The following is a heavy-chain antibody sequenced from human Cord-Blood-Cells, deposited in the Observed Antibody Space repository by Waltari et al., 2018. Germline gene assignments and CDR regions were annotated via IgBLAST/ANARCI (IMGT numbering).Heavy chain of an antibody. CDR1: GGTFSRYA. CDR2: IIPIFGTA. CDR3: AMGGSGWYLRWYFDL. V-gene: IGHV1-69*01. Sequence: QVQLVQSGAEVKKPGSSVTVSCKASGGTFSRYAISWVRQAPGQGLEWMGGIIPIFGTANYAQKFQGRVTITADESTSTAYMELSSLRSEDTAVYYCAMGGSGWYLRWYFDLWGRGTLVTVSS. D-gene: IGHD6-19*01. J-gene: IGHJ2*01.